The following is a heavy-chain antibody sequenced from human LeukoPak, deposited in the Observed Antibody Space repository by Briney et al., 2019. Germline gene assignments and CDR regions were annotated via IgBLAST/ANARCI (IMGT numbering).Heavy chain of an antibody. CDR2: ISGGGDIA. V-gene: IGHV3-23*01. J-gene: IGHJ4*02. D-gene: IGHD4-11*01. CDR1: GFNFSNHA. Sequence: GGSLRLSCAASGFNFSNHAMSWVRQTPGKGLEWVSAISGGGDIAYYADSVTGRFTISRDNSKDTLFLQMNSLRADDTALYYCARSVPDYTRFDYWGQGALVTVSS. CDR3: ARSVPDYTRFDY.